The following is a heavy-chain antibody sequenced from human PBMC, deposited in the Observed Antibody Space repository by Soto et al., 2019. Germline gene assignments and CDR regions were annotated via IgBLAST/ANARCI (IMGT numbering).Heavy chain of an antibody. Sequence: SETLSLTCTVSGGSISSSSYYWGWIRQPPGKGLEWIGSIYYSGSTYYNPSLKSRITINPATSKNQFSLQLHSVTPEDTAVYYCARGSYTSTWSWGQGTLVTVS. J-gene: IGHJ5*02. CDR3: ARGSYTSTWS. D-gene: IGHD6-13*01. CDR1: GGSISSSSYY. V-gene: IGHV4-39*02. CDR2: IYYSGST.